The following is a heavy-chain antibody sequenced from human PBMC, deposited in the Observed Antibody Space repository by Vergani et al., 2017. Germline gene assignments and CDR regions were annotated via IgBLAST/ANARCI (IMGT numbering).Heavy chain of an antibody. J-gene: IGHJ4*02. V-gene: IGHV3-23*01. Sequence: EVHLLESGGGLIQPGGSLRISCAASGFTFDNYAMTWVRQAPGKGLQWVSSISGPGLSTYYADSVKGRFSISRDNSKNTVFLQMHSLRAEDTAIYYCADLYGDDGFSPFWGQGTLVTVSS. CDR2: ISGPGLST. CDR3: ADLYGDDGFSPF. CDR1: GFTFDNYA. D-gene: IGHD2-21*01.